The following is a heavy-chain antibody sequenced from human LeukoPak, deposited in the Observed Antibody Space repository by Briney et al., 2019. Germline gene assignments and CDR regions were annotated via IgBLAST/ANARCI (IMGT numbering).Heavy chain of an antibody. D-gene: IGHD3-10*01. J-gene: IGHJ4*02. V-gene: IGHV3-7*03. CDR1: GFSFSNYW. Sequence: GGSLRLSCVGSGFSFSNYWMGWIRQAPGKGLEWVANTKPDEREKYYVDSVKGRFTISRDNAKNSLYLQMNSLRVDDTAVYYCTRNGEGASHYWGQGTLVTASS. CDR3: TRNGEGASHY. CDR2: TKPDEREK.